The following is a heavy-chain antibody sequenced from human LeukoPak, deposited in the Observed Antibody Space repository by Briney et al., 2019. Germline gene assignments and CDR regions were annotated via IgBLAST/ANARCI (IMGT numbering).Heavy chain of an antibody. CDR2: ISYDGSNK. CDR1: GFTFSSYG. CDR3: AKLSGRAVAGTLGY. V-gene: IGHV3-30*18. J-gene: IGHJ4*02. D-gene: IGHD6-19*01. Sequence: GGSLRLSCAASGFTFSSYGMHWVRQAPGKGLEWVAVISYDGSNKYYADSVKGRFTISRDNSKNTLYLQMNSLRAEDTAVYYCAKLSGRAVAGTLGYWGQGTLVTASS.